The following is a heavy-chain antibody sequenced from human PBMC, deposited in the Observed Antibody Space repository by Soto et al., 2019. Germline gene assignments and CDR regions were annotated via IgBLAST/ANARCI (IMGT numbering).Heavy chain of an antibody. CDR3: ARGVLRYFVWSLPDAFDI. CDR1: GFTFSSYG. V-gene: IGHV3-33*01. J-gene: IGHJ3*02. D-gene: IGHD3-9*01. Sequence: GGSLRLSCAASGFTFSSYGMHWVRQAPGKGLEWVAVIWYDGSNKYYADSVKGRFTISRDNSKNTLYLQMNSLRAEDTAVYYCARGVLRYFVWSLPDAFDIWGQGTMVTVSS. CDR2: IWYDGSNK.